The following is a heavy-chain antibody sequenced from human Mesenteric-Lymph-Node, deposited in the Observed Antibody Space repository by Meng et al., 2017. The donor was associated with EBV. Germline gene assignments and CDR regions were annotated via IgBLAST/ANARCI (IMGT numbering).Heavy chain of an antibody. V-gene: IGHV4-39*01. J-gene: IGHJ3*02. Sequence: QLRLQESGPGLVKPSETLSLTCTVSGGSISSRSYFWGWIRHPPGKGLEWIGSIYYSGSTYYNPSLKSRVTMSVDTSKNQFSLELSSVTAADTAVYYCARGPVVVVEAFDIWGQGTVVTVSS. CDR2: IYYSGST. D-gene: IGHD2-15*01. CDR1: GGSISSRSYF. CDR3: ARGPVVVVEAFDI.